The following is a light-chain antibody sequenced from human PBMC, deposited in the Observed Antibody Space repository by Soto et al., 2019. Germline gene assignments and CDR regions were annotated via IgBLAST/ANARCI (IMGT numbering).Light chain of an antibody. V-gene: IGKV1-5*03. CDR2: KAS. CDR3: QHYNSLSPWT. CDR1: QTISSW. J-gene: IGKJ1*01. Sequence: DIQMTQSPSTLSGSVGDRVTITCRASQTISSWLAWYQQKPGKAPKLLIYKASTLKSGVPSRFSGSGSGTEFTLTISSLQPDDFATYYCQHYNSLSPWTFGQGTKVDIK.